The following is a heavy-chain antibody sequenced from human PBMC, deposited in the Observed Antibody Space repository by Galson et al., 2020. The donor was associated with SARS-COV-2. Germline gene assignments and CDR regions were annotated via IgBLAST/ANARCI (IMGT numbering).Heavy chain of an antibody. CDR1: GFTFSSYW. CDR3: TRGSRYGGNHLDY. CDR2: LKSDGSST. J-gene: IGHJ4*02. V-gene: IGHV3-74*01. Sequence: TGGSLSLSCAASGFTFSSYWMHWVRQAPGKGLVWVSRLKSDGSSTTYADSVQGRFTISRDNAKNTLYLQRNSLTAEDTGVYYCTRGSRYGGNHLDYWGQGTLVTVSS. D-gene: IGHD4-17*01.